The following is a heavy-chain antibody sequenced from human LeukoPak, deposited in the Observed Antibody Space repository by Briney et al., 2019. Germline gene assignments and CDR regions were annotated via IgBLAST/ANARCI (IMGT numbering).Heavy chain of an antibody. CDR2: ISSNGGST. V-gene: IGHV3-64*01. CDR3: ARSVGLTYYFDY. Sequence: GGSLRLSCAASGFTFSSYAMHWVRQAPGKGLEYVSAISSNGGSTYYANSVKGRFTISRDNSKNTLYLQMGSLRAEDTAVYYCARSVGLTYYFDYWGQGTLVTVSS. J-gene: IGHJ4*02. D-gene: IGHD3-16*01. CDR1: GFTFSSYA.